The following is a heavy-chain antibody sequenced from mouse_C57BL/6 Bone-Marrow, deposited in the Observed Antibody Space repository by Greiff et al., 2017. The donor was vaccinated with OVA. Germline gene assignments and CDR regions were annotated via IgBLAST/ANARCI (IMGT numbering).Heavy chain of an antibody. CDR3: TRPTMITTGYYYAMDY. CDR2: IDPETGGT. D-gene: IGHD2-4*01. J-gene: IGHJ4*01. V-gene: IGHV1-15*01. Sequence: QVQLQQSGAELVRPGASVTLSCKASGYTFTDYEMHWVKQTPVHGLEWIGAIDPETGGTAYNQKFKGKAILTADKSSSTAYMELHSLTSEDSAVYYCTRPTMITTGYYYAMDYWGQGTSVTVSS. CDR1: GYTFTDYE.